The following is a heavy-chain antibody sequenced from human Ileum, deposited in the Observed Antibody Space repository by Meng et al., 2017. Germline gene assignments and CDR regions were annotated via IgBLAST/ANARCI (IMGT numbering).Heavy chain of an antibody. CDR2: ITASAERT. V-gene: IGHV3-11*04. CDR1: GFTFSDYY. J-gene: IGHJ5*02. Sequence: GGSLRLSCAASGFTFSDYYMSWIRQAPGKGLEWVSYITASAERTDYVDSVKGRFTISRENAKNALYLQMNSLRAEDTAVYYCARACHASGGRFDHWGQGTLVTVSS. CDR3: ARACHASGGRFDH. D-gene: IGHD2-15*01.